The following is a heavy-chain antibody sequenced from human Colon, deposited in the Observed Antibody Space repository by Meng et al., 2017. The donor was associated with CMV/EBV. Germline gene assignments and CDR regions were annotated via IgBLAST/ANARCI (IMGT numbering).Heavy chain of an antibody. Sequence: KVSCKASGSPFTGSSMHWVRQAPGQGLEWMGWINPHSGGTNYAQKFQGRVTMTRDTSISTAYMELSRLRSDDTAVYYCARIITGVDYWGQGTLVTVSS. CDR3: ARIITGVDY. CDR1: GSPFTGSS. CDR2: INPHSGGT. D-gene: IGHD1-20*01. V-gene: IGHV1-2*02. J-gene: IGHJ4*02.